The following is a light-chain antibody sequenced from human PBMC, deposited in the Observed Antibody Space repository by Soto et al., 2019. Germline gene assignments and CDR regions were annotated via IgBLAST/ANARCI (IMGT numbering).Light chain of an antibody. CDR2: GAS. J-gene: IGKJ4*01. CDR3: QHYGNSPPLT. Sequence: EFVLTQSPGTLSLSPGERATLSCRASQSVSSNFLAWYQQKPGQAPRLLIYGASTRGTGIPDRFSGSGSGTDFTLTISRLEPEDFAVYFCQHYGNSPPLTFGGGTKVEIK. CDR1: QSVSSNF. V-gene: IGKV3-20*01.